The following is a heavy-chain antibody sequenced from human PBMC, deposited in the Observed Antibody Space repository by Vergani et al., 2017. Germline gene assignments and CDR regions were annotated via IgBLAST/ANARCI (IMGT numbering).Heavy chain of an antibody. J-gene: IGHJ1*01. CDR3: ARGYCSGGSCLEYFQH. Sequence: EVQLVESGGGLVQTGRSLRLSCAASGFTFDDYAMHWVRQAPGKGLEWVSGISWNSGSIGYADSVKGRFTISRDNAKNSLYLQMNSLRAEDTALYYCARGYCSGGSCLEYFQHWGQGTLVTVSS. CDR2: ISWNSGSI. CDR1: GFTFDDYA. V-gene: IGHV3-9*01. D-gene: IGHD2-15*01.